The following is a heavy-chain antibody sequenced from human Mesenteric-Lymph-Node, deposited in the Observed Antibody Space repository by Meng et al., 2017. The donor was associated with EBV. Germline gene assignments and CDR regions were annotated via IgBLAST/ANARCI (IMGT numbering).Heavy chain of an antibody. J-gene: IGHJ4*02. CDR2: IYYSGST. V-gene: IGHV4-61*01. D-gene: IGHD6-19*01. CDR3: ARVGQWLPIDY. Sequence: GQLQGSGPGLVKPSETLSLTCTVSGGSVSSGNFYWSWIRQTPGTGLEWIGNIYYSGSTNYNPSLKSRVTISVDKSKNQFSLNLSSVTAADTAVYYCARVGQWLPIDYWGQGTLVTVSS. CDR1: GGSVSSGNFY.